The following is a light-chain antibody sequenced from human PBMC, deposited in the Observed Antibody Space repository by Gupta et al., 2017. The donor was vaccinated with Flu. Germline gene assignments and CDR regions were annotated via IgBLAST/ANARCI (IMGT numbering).Light chain of an antibody. J-gene: IGKJ2*04. CDR2: DAS. CDR1: QDISDY. V-gene: IGKV1-33*01. Sequence: DIQMTQSPSSLSASVGDRVTITCQASQDISDYLNWYKQKPGKAPKLLIYDASNWQTGVPSRFSGSGFGKHFSFTISSRQPEDIGSYYCQQYDNLLMCNFGQGTKLETK. CDR3: QQYDNLLMCN.